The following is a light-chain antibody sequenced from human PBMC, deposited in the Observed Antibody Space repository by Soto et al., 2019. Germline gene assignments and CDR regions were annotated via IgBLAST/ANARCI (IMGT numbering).Light chain of an antibody. Sequence: IQLTQSPSVLSASVGDPVTITCRASQALSKYLARDQQQPGKAPDLLIYSASTLQSGLPSRFSGRGSETEFSITVRDLRPEHFATYCCQQLFRYPLTFSGGTKV. CDR1: QALSKY. J-gene: IGKJ4*01. CDR3: QQLFRYPLT. CDR2: SAS. V-gene: IGKV1-9*01.